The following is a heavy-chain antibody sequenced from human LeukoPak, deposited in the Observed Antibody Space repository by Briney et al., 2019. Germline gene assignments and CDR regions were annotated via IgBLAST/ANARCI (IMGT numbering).Heavy chain of an antibody. J-gene: IGHJ4*02. CDR3: ARKMCFGDCYSFDY. D-gene: IGHD2-21*02. Sequence: ASVTVSYTASGYSFTTYGLHWLRPAPGQGLAGMGWINPSRGQTYFPHKFQGRITITRDTSESTAYPEVASLRPYHTAGYFCARKMCFGDCYSFDYWGQGTKVTVSS. CDR2: INPSRGQT. V-gene: IGHV1-18*01. CDR1: GYSFTTYG.